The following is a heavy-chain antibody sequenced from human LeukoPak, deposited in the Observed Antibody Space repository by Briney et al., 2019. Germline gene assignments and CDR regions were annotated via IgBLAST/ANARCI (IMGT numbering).Heavy chain of an antibody. CDR1: GFTFSSYW. V-gene: IGHV3-7*01. D-gene: IGHD1-14*01. J-gene: IGHJ4*02. Sequence: PGGSLRLSCAASGFTFSSYWMSWVRQPPGKGLEWVASMKPDGSESWYVDSVKGRFTISRDNSKNSLYLQLTSLRAEDTALYYCARDRGRNSFDYWGQGTLVSVSS. CDR2: MKPDGSES. CDR3: ARDRGRNSFDY.